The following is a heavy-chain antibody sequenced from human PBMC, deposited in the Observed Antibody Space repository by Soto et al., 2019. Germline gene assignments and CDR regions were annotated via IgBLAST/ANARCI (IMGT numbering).Heavy chain of an antibody. Sequence: SVKVSCKASGGTFSSYAISWVRQAPGQGLEWMGGIIPIFGTANYAQKFQGRVTITADESTSTAYMELSSLRSDDTAVYYCARDVAQLERLLDQFYGRDVWGQ. CDR3: ARDVAQLERLLDQFYGRDV. D-gene: IGHD1-1*01. CDR1: GGTFSSYA. CDR2: IIPIFGTA. V-gene: IGHV1-69*13. J-gene: IGHJ6*02.